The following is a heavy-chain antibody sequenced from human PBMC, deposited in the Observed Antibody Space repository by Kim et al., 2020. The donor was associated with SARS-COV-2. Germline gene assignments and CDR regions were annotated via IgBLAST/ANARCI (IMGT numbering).Heavy chain of an antibody. CDR2: ISSSSSTI. J-gene: IGHJ6*02. CDR1: GFTFSSYS. CDR3: ARDKITQDIVVVPAATYYYYYGMDV. Sequence: GGSLRLSCAASGFTFSSYSMNWVRQAPGKGLEWVSYISSSSSTIYYADSVKGRFTISRDNAKNSLYLQMNSLRAEDTAVYYCARDKITQDIVVVPAATYYYYYGMDVWGQGTTVTVSS. D-gene: IGHD2-2*01. V-gene: IGHV3-48*04.